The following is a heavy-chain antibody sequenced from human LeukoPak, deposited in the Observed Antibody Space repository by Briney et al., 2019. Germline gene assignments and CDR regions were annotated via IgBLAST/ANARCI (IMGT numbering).Heavy chain of an antibody. D-gene: IGHD2-2*01. CDR2: IYSGGST. Sequence: PGGSLRLSCAASGFTVSSNYMSWVRQAPGKGLEWVSVIYSGGSTYYADSVKGRFTISRDNSKNTLYLQMNSLRAEDTAVYYCARDEYQPYYFDYWGQGTLVTVSS. J-gene: IGHJ4*02. CDR3: ARDEYQPYYFDY. V-gene: IGHV3-66*01. CDR1: GFTVSSNY.